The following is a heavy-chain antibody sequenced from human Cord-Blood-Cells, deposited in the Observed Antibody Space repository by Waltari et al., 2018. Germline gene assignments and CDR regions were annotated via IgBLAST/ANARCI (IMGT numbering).Heavy chain of an antibody. CDR1: GYTFTSYA. V-gene: IGHV1-3*01. J-gene: IGHJ6*02. CDR2: IKAGNCNT. Sequence: QVQLVQSGAEVKKPGASVKVSCKASGYTFTSYAMHWVRQAPGQRLEWMGWIKAGNCNTKYSQKFQGRVTITRDTSASTAYMELSSLRSEDTAVYYCARDTAPSPTGYYGMDVWGQGTTVTVSS. CDR3: ARDTAPSPTGYYGMDV. D-gene: IGHD4-17*01.